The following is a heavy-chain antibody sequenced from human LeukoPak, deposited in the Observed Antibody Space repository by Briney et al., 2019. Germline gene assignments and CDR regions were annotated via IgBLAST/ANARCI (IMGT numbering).Heavy chain of an antibody. CDR1: GFSLSTSGMR. J-gene: IGHJ3*02. CDR2: IDWDDDK. Sequence: SGPTLVNPTQTLTLTCTFSGFSLSTSGMRVSWIRQPPGKALEWLARIDWDDDKFYSTSLKTRLTISKDTSKNQVVLTMTNMDPVDTATYYCARAGNCGGDCYLGVFDMWGQGTLVTVSS. CDR3: ARAGNCGGDCYLGVFDM. D-gene: IGHD2-21*02. V-gene: IGHV2-70*04.